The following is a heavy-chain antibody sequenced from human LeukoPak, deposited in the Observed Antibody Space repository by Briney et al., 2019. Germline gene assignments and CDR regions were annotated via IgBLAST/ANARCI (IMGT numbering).Heavy chain of an antibody. CDR3: ARDRGQWELLAFDY. Sequence: GGSLRLSCAASGFTFSSYGMHWVRQAPGKGLEWVAVIWYDGSNKYYADSVKGRFTISRDNSKNTLYPQMNSLRAEDTAVYYCARDRGQWELLAFDYWGQGTLVTVSS. V-gene: IGHV3-33*01. J-gene: IGHJ4*02. D-gene: IGHD1-26*01. CDR1: GFTFSSYG. CDR2: IWYDGSNK.